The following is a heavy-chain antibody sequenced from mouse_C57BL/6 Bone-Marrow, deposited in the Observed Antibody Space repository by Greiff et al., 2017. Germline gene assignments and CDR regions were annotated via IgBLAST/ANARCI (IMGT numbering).Heavy chain of an antibody. CDR1: GYTFTSYG. J-gene: IGHJ2*01. D-gene: IGHD6-5*01. CDR2: IYPRSGNT. CDR3: ARRGCYAYYFDY. V-gene: IGHV1-81*01. Sequence: QVQLKQSGAELARPGASVKLSCKASGYTFTSYGISWVKQRTGQGLEWIGEIYPRSGNTYYNEKFKGKATLTADKSSSTAYMELRSLTSEYAAVYFCARRGCYAYYFDYWGQGTTLTVSS.